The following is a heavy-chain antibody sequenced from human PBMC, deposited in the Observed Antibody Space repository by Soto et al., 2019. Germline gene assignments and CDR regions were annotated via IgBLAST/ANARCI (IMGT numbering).Heavy chain of an antibody. Sequence: GSGPTLVNPTQTLTLTCTFSGFSLTTDDVGVGWIRQFPGKALDWLAVVYWDDDKRYSPSLKSRLTITKDTSKNQVFLTMSNMDPVDTATYYCAHTRYSISSFDYWGQGTLVTVS. CDR3: AHTRYSISSFDY. CDR2: VYWDDDK. J-gene: IGHJ4*02. CDR1: GFSLTTDDVG. D-gene: IGHD6-6*01. V-gene: IGHV2-5*02.